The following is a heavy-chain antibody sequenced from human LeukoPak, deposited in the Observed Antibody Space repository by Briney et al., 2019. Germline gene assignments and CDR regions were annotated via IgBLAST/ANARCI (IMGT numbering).Heavy chain of an antibody. CDR1: GFTFSSYG. D-gene: IGHD3-22*01. V-gene: IGHV3-30*03. J-gene: IGHJ4*02. CDR2: ISYDGSNK. CDR3: ARDRITHYYDRSGYLDF. Sequence: GGSLRLSCAASGFTFSSYGMHWVRQAPGKGLEWVAVISYDGSNKYYADSVKGRFTISRDSSKNTVYLQMNSLRAEDTAVYYCARDRITHYYDRSGYLDFWGQGTLVTVSS.